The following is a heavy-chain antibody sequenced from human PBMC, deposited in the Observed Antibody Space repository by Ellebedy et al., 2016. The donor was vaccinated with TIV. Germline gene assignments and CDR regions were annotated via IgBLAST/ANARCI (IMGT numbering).Heavy chain of an antibody. J-gene: IGHJ4*02. CDR3: APRVGTTGG. Sequence: GESLKISXAASGFTFYSYSMNWVRQAPGKGLEWVSSVSGSSSYIYYADSVKGRFTISRDNAKNSLYLQMNSLRADDTAIYYCAPRVGTTGGWGQGTLVTVSS. D-gene: IGHD1-1*01. CDR1: GFTFYSYS. CDR2: VSGSSSYI. V-gene: IGHV3-21*01.